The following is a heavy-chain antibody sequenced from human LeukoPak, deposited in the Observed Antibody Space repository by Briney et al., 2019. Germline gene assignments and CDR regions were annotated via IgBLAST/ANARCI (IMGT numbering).Heavy chain of an antibody. CDR1: GFTFSSYA. D-gene: IGHD6-19*01. V-gene: IGHV3-23*01. J-gene: IGHJ4*02. Sequence: GGSLRLSCAASGFTFSSYAMSWVRQAPGKGLEWVSAISGSGGSTYYADSVKGRFTISRDNSKNTLYLQMNSLRAEDTAVYYCAKHGPFTSIAVAGTGYYFDYWGQGTLVTVSS. CDR3: AKHGPFTSIAVAGTGYYFDY. CDR2: ISGSGGST.